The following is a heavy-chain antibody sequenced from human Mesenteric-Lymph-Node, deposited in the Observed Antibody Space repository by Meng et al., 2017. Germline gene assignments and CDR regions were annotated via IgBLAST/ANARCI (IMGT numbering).Heavy chain of an antibody. Sequence: GESLKISCAASGFIFTGYHMHWVRQAPGKGLEWMAVISHDGSNEYYADSVKGRVTVSRDNSKKTLYLQMNSLRAEDTAVYYCARNARWEQWLVPDYWGQGTLVTVSS. CDR1: GFIFTGYH. V-gene: IGHV3-30*01. D-gene: IGHD6-19*01. CDR2: ISHDGSNE. CDR3: ARNARWEQWLVPDY. J-gene: IGHJ4*02.